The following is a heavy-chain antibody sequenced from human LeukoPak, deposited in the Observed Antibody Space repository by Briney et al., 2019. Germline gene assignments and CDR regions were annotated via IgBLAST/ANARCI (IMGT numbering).Heavy chain of an antibody. J-gene: IGHJ4*02. CDR1: GGSFRGYY. V-gene: IGHV4-34*01. Sequence: PSETLSLTCAGYGGSFRGYYWSWIRHPPGKGLEWIGEINHSGSTNYNPSLKSRVTISVDTSKNQFSLKLSSVTAADTAVYYCARARPYSSGWYLTYYFDYWGQGTLVTVSS. CDR2: INHSGST. D-gene: IGHD6-19*01. CDR3: ARARPYSSGWYLTYYFDY.